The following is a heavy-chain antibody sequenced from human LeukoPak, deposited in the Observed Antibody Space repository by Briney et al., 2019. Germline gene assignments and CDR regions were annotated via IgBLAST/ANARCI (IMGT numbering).Heavy chain of an antibody. CDR2: ISYDGSNK. V-gene: IGHV3-30*18. Sequence: QSGRSLRLSCAASGFTLSSYGMHWVRQAPGKGLEWVALISYDGSNKYYADSVKGRFTISRDNSKNTLYLQMNSLRAEDTAVYYCAKSLSLDWLLSWDYWGQGTLVTVSS. D-gene: IGHD3-9*01. CDR1: GFTLSSYG. J-gene: IGHJ4*02. CDR3: AKSLSLDWLLSWDY.